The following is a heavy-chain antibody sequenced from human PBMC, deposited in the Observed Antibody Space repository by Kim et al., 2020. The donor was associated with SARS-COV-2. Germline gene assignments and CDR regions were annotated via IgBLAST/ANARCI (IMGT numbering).Heavy chain of an antibody. D-gene: IGHD3-3*01. J-gene: IGHJ4*02. CDR2: ISGSGGST. CDR3: AKDRPRFLEWLPLRPDFDY. Sequence: GGSLRLSCAASGFTFSSYAMSWVRQAPGKGLEWVSAISGSGGSTYYADSVKGRFTISRDNSKNTLYLQMNSLRAEDTAVYYCAKDRPRFLEWLPLRPDFDYWGQGTLVTVSS. V-gene: IGHV3-23*01. CDR1: GFTFSSYA.